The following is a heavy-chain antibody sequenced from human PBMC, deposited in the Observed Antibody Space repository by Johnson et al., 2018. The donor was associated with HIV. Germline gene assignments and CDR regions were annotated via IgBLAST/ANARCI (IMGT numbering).Heavy chain of an antibody. V-gene: IGHV3-11*01. J-gene: IGHJ3*01. CDR2: ISSSGSTI. CDR1: GFTFSDYY. CDR3: ARAMYYYDAFDL. Sequence: QVQLVESGGGLVNPGGSLRLSCAASGFTFSDYYMSWIRQAPGKGLEWVSYISSSGSTIYYADSVKGRFTISRDNSKNTLYLQMNSLRAEDTALYYCARAMYYYDAFDLWGQGIKVTVSS. D-gene: IGHD3-16*01.